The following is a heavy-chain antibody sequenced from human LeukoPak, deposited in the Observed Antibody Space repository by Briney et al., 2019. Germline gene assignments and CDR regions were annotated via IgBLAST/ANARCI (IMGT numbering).Heavy chain of an antibody. Sequence: GGSLRLPCAVSGFTFSNAWMSWVRQAPGKGLEWVSRINTDGSSTSYADSVKGRFTISRDNAKNTLYLQMNSLRAEDTAVYYCARDASPLSGSYSQDYWGQGTLVTVSS. D-gene: IGHD1-26*01. CDR3: ARDASPLSGSYSQDY. J-gene: IGHJ4*02. CDR1: GFTFSNAW. CDR2: INTDGSST. V-gene: IGHV3-74*01.